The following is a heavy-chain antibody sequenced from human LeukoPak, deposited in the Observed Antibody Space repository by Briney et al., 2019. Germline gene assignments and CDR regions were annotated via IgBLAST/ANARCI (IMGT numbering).Heavy chain of an antibody. CDR2: IYTSGST. Sequence: SSETLSLTCTVSGGSISSYYWSWIRQPAGKGLEWIGRIYTSGSTNYNPSLKSRVTISVDTSKNQFSLRLSSVTAADTAVYYCARESWEDWFDPWGQGTLVTVSS. J-gene: IGHJ5*02. V-gene: IGHV4-4*07. CDR1: GGSISSYY. D-gene: IGHD6-13*01. CDR3: ARESWEDWFDP.